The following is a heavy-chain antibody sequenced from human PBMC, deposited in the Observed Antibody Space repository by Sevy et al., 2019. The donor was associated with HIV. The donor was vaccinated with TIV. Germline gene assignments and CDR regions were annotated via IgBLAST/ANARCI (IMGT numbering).Heavy chain of an antibody. CDR2: ISGGGDST. Sequence: GGSLRLSCAASRFTFSSYGMSWVRQAPGKGLEWVSVISGGGDSTFYADSVKGRFAISRDNSRKMLYLQMNRLRVEDTAVYYCAKGVGTSGWYIAFDIWGQGTMVTVSS. J-gene: IGHJ3*02. CDR1: RFTFSSYG. D-gene: IGHD6-19*01. CDR3: AKGVGTSGWYIAFDI. V-gene: IGHV3-23*01.